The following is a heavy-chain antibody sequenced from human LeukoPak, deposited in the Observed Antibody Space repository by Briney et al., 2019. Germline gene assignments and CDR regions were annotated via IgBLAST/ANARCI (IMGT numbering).Heavy chain of an antibody. CDR2: IYHSGST. V-gene: IGHV4-59*12. Sequence: SETLSLTCTVSGGSISSYYWSWIRQPPGKGLEWIGYIYHSGSTYYNPSLKSRVTISVDRSKNQFSLKLSSVTAADTAVYYCARVYCSSTSCYTEDAFDIWGQGTMVTVSS. J-gene: IGHJ3*02. D-gene: IGHD2-2*02. CDR1: GGSISSYY. CDR3: ARVYCSSTSCYTEDAFDI.